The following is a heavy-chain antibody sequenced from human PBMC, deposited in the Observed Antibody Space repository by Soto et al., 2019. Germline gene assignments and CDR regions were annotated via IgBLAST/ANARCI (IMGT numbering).Heavy chain of an antibody. CDR2: ISSSSITI. Sequence: EVQLVESGGGLVQPGGSLRLSCAASGFTFSSCDMNWVRQAPGKGLEWVSYISSSSITIYYADSVKGRFTISRDNAKNALYLQMNSLRAEDTAVYYCAGHGGQWLIWFDPWGQGILVTV. CDR1: GFTFSSCD. J-gene: IGHJ5*02. V-gene: IGHV3-48*01. CDR3: AGHGGQWLIWFDP. D-gene: IGHD6-19*01.